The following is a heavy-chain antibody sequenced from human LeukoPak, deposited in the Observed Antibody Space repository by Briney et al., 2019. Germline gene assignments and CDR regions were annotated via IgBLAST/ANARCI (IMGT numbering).Heavy chain of an antibody. CDR1: GYSFTSYW. Sequence: GESLKISCKGFGYSFTSYWIGWVRQMPGKGLEWMGIIYPGDSDTRYSPSFQGQVTISADKSISTAYLQWSSLKASDTAMYYCASSYSGSYSYFDYWGQGTLVTVSS. CDR3: ASSYSGSYSYFDY. V-gene: IGHV5-51*01. J-gene: IGHJ4*02. D-gene: IGHD1-26*01. CDR2: IYPGDSDT.